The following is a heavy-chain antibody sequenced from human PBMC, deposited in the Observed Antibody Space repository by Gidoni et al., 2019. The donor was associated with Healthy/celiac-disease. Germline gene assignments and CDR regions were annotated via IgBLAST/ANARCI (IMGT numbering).Heavy chain of an antibody. D-gene: IGHD5-18*01. J-gene: IGHJ3*02. CDR2: IDPSDSYT. V-gene: IGHV5-10-1*03. CDR3: ARSLVTAMDAFDI. CDR1: GYTFPSYW. Sequence: EVQLVQSGAEVKKPGESLRIYCKGSGYTFPSYWISWVSQMPGKGLAWMGRIDPSDSYTNYSPSFQGHVTISDDKSISTAYLQWSSLKASDTAMYYCARSLVTAMDAFDIWGQGTMVTVSS.